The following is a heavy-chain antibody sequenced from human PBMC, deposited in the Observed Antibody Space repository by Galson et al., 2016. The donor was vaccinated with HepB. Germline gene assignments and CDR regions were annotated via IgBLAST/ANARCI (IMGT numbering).Heavy chain of an antibody. CDR3: ARERAIAVAGAGWFDP. D-gene: IGHD6-19*01. CDR1: GYTFTGYY. J-gene: IGHJ5*02. CDR2: MNPNNGGT. Sequence: SCKVSGYTFTGYYMHWVRQAPGQGLEWMGWMNPNNGGTNYAQKFQGRVTMTRDTSISTAYMELSRLRSDDTAVYYCARERAIAVAGAGWFDPWGQGTLVTVSS. V-gene: IGHV1-2*02.